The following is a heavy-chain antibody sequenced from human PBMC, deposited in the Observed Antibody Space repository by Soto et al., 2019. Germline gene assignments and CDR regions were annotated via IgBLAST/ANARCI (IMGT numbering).Heavy chain of an antibody. V-gene: IGHV3-23*01. Sequence: GGSLRLSCAASGFTFSSYAMSWVRQAPGKGLEWVSAISGSGGSTYYADSVKGRFTISRDNSKNTLYLQMNSLRAEDTAVYYCAKAEYYDNYYYMDVWGKGTTVTVSS. CDR1: GFTFSSYA. CDR2: ISGSGGST. J-gene: IGHJ6*03. CDR3: AKAEYYDNYYYMDV. D-gene: IGHD3-9*01.